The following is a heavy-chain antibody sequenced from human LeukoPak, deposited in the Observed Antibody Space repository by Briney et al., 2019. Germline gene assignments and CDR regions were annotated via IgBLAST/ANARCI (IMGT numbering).Heavy chain of an antibody. CDR3: ARGRGYDSGAYNYAFSDY. J-gene: IGHJ4*02. Sequence: GGSLRLSCAASGFTFSSYSMNWVRQAPGKGLEWVAVIGYDGSNKYYADSVKGRFTISRDNSKNTLYLQMNSLRAEDTAVYYCARGRGYDSGAYNYAFSDYWGQGTLVTVSS. V-gene: IGHV3-33*08. D-gene: IGHD3-22*01. CDR2: IGYDGSNK. CDR1: GFTFSSYS.